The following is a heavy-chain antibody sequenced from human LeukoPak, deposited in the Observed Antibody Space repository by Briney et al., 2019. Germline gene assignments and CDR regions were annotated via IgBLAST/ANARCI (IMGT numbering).Heavy chain of an antibody. V-gene: IGHV3-30*03. CDR1: GFTFSSYG. J-gene: IGHJ4*02. D-gene: IGHD2-21*02. CDR3: ASVVTAIRGFDY. Sequence: GRSLRLSCAASGFTFSSYGMHWVRQAPGKGLEWVAVISYDGSNKYYADSVKGRFTISRDNSKNTLYLQMNSLRAEDTAVYYCASVVTAIRGFDYWGQGTLVTVSS. CDR2: ISYDGSNK.